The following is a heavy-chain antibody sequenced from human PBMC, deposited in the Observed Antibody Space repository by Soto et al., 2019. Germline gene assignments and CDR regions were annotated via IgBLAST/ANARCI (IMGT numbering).Heavy chain of an antibody. CDR1: GYSFTGNS. V-gene: IGHV1-2*02. CDR2: INPNNGNT. D-gene: IGHD2-15*01. J-gene: IGHJ3*02. Sequence: ASVKVSCKASGYSFTGNSMHWVRQAPGQGLEWMGWINPNNGNTNYAQKFQGRVTMTRNTSISTAYMELSSLRSEDTAVYYCAMWRGAAHDAFDIWGQGTMVTVSS. CDR3: AMWRGAAHDAFDI.